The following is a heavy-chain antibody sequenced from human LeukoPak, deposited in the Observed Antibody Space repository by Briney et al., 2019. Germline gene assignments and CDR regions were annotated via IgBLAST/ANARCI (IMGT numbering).Heavy chain of an antibody. Sequence: PGGSLRLSCTASGFTFSDYYMSWVRQAPGKGLEWVSYITSRSTIYYADSVKGRFTISRDNVKNSLYLEMNSLRDDDTAVYYCARRVSGSYLDYWGQGILVTVSS. CDR2: ITSRSTI. D-gene: IGHD3-10*01. J-gene: IGHJ4*02. CDR1: GFTFSDYY. V-gene: IGHV3-69-1*01. CDR3: ARRVSGSYLDY.